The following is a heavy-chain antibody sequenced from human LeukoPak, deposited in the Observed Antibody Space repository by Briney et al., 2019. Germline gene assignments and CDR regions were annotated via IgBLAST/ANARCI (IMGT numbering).Heavy chain of an antibody. V-gene: IGHV4-61*01. CDR1: GGSVSSGSYY. Sequence: SETLSLTCTVSGGSVSSGSYYWSWIRQPPGKGLEWIGYIYYSGSTNYNPSLKSRVTISVDTSKNQFSLKLSSVTAADTAVYYCARGVDTAMVTGVGYFDYRGQGTLVTVSS. D-gene: IGHD5-18*01. CDR2: IYYSGST. J-gene: IGHJ4*02. CDR3: ARGVDTAMVTGVGYFDY.